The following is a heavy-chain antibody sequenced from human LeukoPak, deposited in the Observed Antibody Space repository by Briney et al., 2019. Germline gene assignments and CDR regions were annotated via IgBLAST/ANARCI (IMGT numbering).Heavy chain of an antibody. CDR3: ARAYGSGSWPFYYYGMDV. CDR2: INPNSGGT. Sequence: ASVKVSCKASGYTLTGYYMHWVRQAPGQGLEWMGWINPNSGGTNYAQKFQGWVTMTRDTSISTAYMELSRLRSDDTAVYYCARAYGSGSWPFYYYGMDVWGQGTTVTVSS. D-gene: IGHD3-10*01. J-gene: IGHJ6*02. CDR1: GYTLTGYY. V-gene: IGHV1-2*04.